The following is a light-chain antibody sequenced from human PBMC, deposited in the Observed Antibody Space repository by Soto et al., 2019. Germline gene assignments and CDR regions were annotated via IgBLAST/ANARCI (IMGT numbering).Light chain of an antibody. J-gene: IGKJ3*01. Sequence: DIQMTQSPSSLSASVGDRVTITCRASQGISNYVAWYQQKAGKVPQVLVYGASTLQSGVPSRFSGSGSGTHFTLTISGLQPEDVATYYCQKYNDAPFTFGPGTKVDLK. CDR3: QKYNDAPFT. CDR1: QGISNY. CDR2: GAS. V-gene: IGKV1-27*01.